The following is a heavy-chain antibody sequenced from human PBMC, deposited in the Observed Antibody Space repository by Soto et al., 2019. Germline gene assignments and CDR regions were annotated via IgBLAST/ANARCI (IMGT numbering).Heavy chain of an antibody. Sequence: ASVPVSCASSGGTFSSYAISWVRQAPGQGLEWMGGIIPIFGTANYAQKFQGRVTITADESTSTAYMELSSMRSEDTAVYYCARARAQDSRPPAVWGQRITVTVS. CDR3: ARARAQDSRPPAV. J-gene: IGHJ6*02. V-gene: IGHV1-69*13. D-gene: IGHD6-13*01. CDR2: IIPIFGTA. CDR1: GGTFSSYA.